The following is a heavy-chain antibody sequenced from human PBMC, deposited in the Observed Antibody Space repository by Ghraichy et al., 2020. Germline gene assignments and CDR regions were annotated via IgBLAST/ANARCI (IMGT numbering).Heavy chain of an antibody. Sequence: SETLSLTCAVYGGSFRGYYWSWIRQPPGKGLEWIGEINHSGSTNYNPSLKSRVTISVDTSKNQFSLKLSSVTAADTAVYYCARGRLAARPFDYWGQGTLVTVSS. V-gene: IGHV4-34*01. CDR1: GGSFRGYY. CDR2: INHSGST. CDR3: ARGRLAARPFDY. J-gene: IGHJ4*02. D-gene: IGHD6-6*01.